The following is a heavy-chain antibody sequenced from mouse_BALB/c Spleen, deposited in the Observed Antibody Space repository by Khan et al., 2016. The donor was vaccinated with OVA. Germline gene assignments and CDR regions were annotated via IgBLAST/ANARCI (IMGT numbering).Heavy chain of an antibody. D-gene: IGHD1-1*01. CDR2: VSTGGSYT. J-gene: IGHJ3*01. V-gene: IGHV5-6*01. CDR1: GFTFSTYG. CDR3: TRLAYYYDSEGFAY. Sequence: EVQGVESGGDLVKPGGSLKLSCAASGFTFSTYGMSWVRQAPDKRLEWVATVSTGGSYTYYPDSVKGRFTTSRDNAKNTLYLQMSGLRSEDTAMFYCTRLAYYYDSEGFAYWGQGTLVTVSA.